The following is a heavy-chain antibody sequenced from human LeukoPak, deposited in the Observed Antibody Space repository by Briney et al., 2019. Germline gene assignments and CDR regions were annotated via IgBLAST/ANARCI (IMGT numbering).Heavy chain of an antibody. CDR3: ASNYYYDSSGPITGLDY. CDR1: GFTVSSNY. Sequence: GGSLRLACAASGFTVSSNYMSWVRQAPGKGPEWVSVIYSGGSTYYADSVKGRFTISRDNSKNTLYLQMNSLRAEDTAVYYCASNYYYDSSGPITGLDYWGQGTLVTVSS. CDR2: IYSGGST. D-gene: IGHD3-22*01. J-gene: IGHJ4*02. V-gene: IGHV3-66*01.